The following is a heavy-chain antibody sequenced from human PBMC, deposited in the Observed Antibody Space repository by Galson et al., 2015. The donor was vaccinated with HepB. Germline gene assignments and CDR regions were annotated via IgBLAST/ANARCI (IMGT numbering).Heavy chain of an antibody. CDR1: GFRFSRFA. Sequence: SCAASGFRFSRFAMSWVRQAPGKGPEWVSGVRDNGGTFYADSVKGRFTISRDNSKNTVYLQMNSLRAEDTAIYYCAKEMAEVGKLFFDYWGQGTLVIVSS. J-gene: IGHJ4*02. CDR3: AKEMAEVGKLFFDY. CDR2: VRDNGGT. V-gene: IGHV3-23*01. D-gene: IGHD5-24*01.